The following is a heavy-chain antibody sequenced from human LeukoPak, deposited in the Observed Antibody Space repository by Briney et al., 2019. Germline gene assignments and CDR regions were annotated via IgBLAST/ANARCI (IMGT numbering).Heavy chain of an antibody. CDR3: ARDLSGVTGYTYGREIDY. V-gene: IGHV3-7*01. CDR1: GFTFSSYW. CDR2: IKKDGSEK. Sequence: GGSLRLSCAASGFTFSSYWMTWVRQAPGKGLEWVANIKKDGSEKYYVDSVKGRCTISRDNAKTSLYLQMNSLRAEDTAVYYCARDLSGVTGYTYGREIDYWGQGTLVTVSS. D-gene: IGHD5-18*01. J-gene: IGHJ4*02.